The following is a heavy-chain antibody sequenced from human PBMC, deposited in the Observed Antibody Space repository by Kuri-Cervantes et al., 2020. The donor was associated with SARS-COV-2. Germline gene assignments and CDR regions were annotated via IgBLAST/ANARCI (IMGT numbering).Heavy chain of an antibody. CDR2: INPNSGGT. Sequence: ASVKVSCKASGYTFSGGYYMYWVRQAPGQGLEWMGWINPNSGGTNYAQKFQGWVTMTRDTSISTAYMELSRLRSDDTAVYYCARGMVRGVIQYYYYGMTSGAKGPRSPSP. V-gene: IGHV1-2*04. D-gene: IGHD3-10*01. CDR3: ARGMVRGVIQYYYYGMTS. J-gene: IGHJ6*02. CDR1: GYTFSGGYY.